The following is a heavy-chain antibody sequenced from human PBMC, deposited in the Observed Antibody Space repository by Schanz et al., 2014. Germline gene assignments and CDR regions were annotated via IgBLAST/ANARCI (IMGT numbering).Heavy chain of an antibody. V-gene: IGHV1-46*03. CDR3: ARDSVDAAAGGNY. CDR1: GYTFTSDS. Sequence: QVHLVQSGAEVHKPGASLKISCKASGYTFTSDSMHWVRQAPGQGLEWMGMINPSGGSTTYAQKFQGRVTMTRDTSTSTVCMELSSLRAEDASVYYCARDSVDAAAGGNYWGQGTLVTVSS. J-gene: IGHJ4*02. D-gene: IGHD6-13*01. CDR2: INPSGGST.